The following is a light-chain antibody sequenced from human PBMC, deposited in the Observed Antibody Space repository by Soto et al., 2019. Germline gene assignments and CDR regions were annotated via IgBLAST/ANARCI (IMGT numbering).Light chain of an antibody. J-gene: IGLJ3*02. CDR3: LLHCGACWV. Sequence: QAVVTQEPSLTVSPGGTVTLTCASSTGAVTSGHYPNWFQQKPGQPPRALIYSTNNKHSWTPARFSGSLLGGKAALTLSGVLPEDEAEYYCLLHCGACWVFGGGTKVTVL. V-gene: IGLV7-43*01. CDR2: STN. CDR1: TGAVTSGHY.